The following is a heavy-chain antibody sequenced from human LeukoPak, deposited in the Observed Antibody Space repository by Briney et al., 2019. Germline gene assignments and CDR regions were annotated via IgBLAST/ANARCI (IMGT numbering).Heavy chain of an antibody. D-gene: IGHD5-12*01. CDR3: ARNLVATIKTPGLYYFDY. Sequence: SETLSLTCTVSGGSISSSSYYWGWIRQPPGKGLEWIGSIYYSGSTYYNPSLKSRVTISVDTSENQFSLKLSSVTAADTAVYYCARNLVATIKTPGLYYFDYWGQGTLVTVSS. CDR2: IYYSGST. CDR1: GGSISSSSYY. V-gene: IGHV4-39*01. J-gene: IGHJ4*02.